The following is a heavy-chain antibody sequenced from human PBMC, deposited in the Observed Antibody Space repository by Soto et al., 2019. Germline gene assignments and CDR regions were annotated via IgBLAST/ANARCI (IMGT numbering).Heavy chain of an antibody. V-gene: IGHV3-23*01. CDR3: AKDRITMIVVAPF. Sequence: GGSLRLSCAASGFTFSSYAMHWVRQAPGKGLEWVAVISGSGGSTYYADSVKGRFTISRDNSKNTLYLQMNSLRAEDTAVYYCAKDRITMIVVAPFWGQGTLVTVSS. J-gene: IGHJ4*02. CDR2: ISGSGGST. CDR1: GFTFSSYA. D-gene: IGHD3-22*01.